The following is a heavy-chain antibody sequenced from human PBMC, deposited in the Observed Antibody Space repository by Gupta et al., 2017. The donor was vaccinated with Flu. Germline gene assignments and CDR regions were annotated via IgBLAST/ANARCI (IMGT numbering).Heavy chain of an antibody. J-gene: IGHJ4*02. CDR1: GFTFSSYW. CDR3: AGWGNGANF. V-gene: IGHV3-7*01. D-gene: IGHD3-16*01. Sequence: EVQLVESGGDLVQPGGSLRLSCAASGFTFSSYWMNWVRQAPGKGLEWVANINPDGSQKAYVDSVKGRFTISRDNTKDSLFLEMNSLRVEDTALFYCAGWGNGANFWGQGALVSVSS. CDR2: INPDGSQK.